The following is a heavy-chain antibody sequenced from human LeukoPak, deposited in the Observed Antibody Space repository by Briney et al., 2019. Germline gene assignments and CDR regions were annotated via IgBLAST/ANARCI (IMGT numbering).Heavy chain of an antibody. V-gene: IGHV1-2*02. CDR3: ARDGWYCSSTSCYDKGIEGYYYYGMDV. CDR1: GYTFTGYY. J-gene: IGHJ6*02. Sequence: GASVKVSCKASGYTFTGYYMHWVRQAPGQGLEWMGWINPNSGGTNYAQKFQGRVTMTRDTSISTAYMELSRLRSDDTAMYYCARDGWYCSSTSCYDKGIEGYYYYGMDVWGQGTTVTVSS. D-gene: IGHD2-2*01. CDR2: INPNSGGT.